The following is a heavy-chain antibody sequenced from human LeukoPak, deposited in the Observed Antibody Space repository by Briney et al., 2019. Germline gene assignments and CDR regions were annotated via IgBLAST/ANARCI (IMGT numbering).Heavy chain of an antibody. V-gene: IGHV4-34*01. D-gene: IGHD1-26*01. Sequence: SETLSLTCAVYGGSYSGYYWSWIRQPPGKGLEWIGEINHSGSTNYNPSLKSRVTISVDTSKNQFSLKLSSVTAADTAVYYCARVGGDYWGQGTLVTVSS. CDR3: ARVGGDY. CDR1: GGSYSGYY. J-gene: IGHJ4*02. CDR2: INHSGST.